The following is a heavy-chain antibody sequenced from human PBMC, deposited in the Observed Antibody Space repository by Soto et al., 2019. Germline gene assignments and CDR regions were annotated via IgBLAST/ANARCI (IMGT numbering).Heavy chain of an antibody. CDR3: SKGQAHRDFDY. V-gene: IGHV1-8*01. J-gene: IGHJ4*02. CDR2: MNPNSVNT. CDR1: GYTFNSYD. Sequence: QVQLGQSGAEVKKPGASVKVSCKASGYTFNSYDINWGRQATGQGLEWMGWMNPNSVNTGYAQKFQGRVTMTRNTSISTGYMELRSLSSEETAVYYCSKGQAHRDFDYWGQGTLVTVFS.